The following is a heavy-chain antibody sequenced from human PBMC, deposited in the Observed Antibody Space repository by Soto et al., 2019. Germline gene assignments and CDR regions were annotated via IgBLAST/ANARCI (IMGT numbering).Heavy chain of an antibody. Sequence: EVQLVESGGGLVQPGGSLRLSCAASGFPFSSYSMNWVRQAPGKGLEWVSYISSSSSTIYYADSVKGRFTISRDNAKNSLYLQMNSLRDEYTAEYYCASHAARRDGYNPPDYWGQGPLVTVSS. J-gene: IGHJ4*02. CDR1: GFPFSSYS. D-gene: IGHD5-12*01. V-gene: IGHV3-48*02. CDR3: ASHAARRDGYNPPDY. CDR2: ISSSSSTI.